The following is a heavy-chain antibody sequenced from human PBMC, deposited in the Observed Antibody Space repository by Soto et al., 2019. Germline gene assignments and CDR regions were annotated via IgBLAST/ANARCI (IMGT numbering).Heavy chain of an antibody. CDR3: APQTDEWLRLRRENAFDI. CDR1: GFTFSSYA. D-gene: IGHD5-12*01. J-gene: IGHJ3*02. Sequence: EVQLLESGGGLVQPRGSLRLSCAASGFTFSSYAMSWVRQAPGKGLEWVSAISGSGGSTYYADSVKGRFTISRDNSKNTLYLQMNSLRAEDTAVYYCAPQTDEWLRLRRENAFDIWGQGTMVTVSS. CDR2: ISGSGGST. V-gene: IGHV3-23*01.